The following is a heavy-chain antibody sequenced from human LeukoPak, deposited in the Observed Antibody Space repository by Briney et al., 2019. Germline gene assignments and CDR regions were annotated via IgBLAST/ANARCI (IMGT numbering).Heavy chain of an antibody. J-gene: IGHJ4*02. CDR3: ARQTGSGLFILP. CDR2: IYYSGNT. V-gene: IGHV4-39*01. CDR1: GGSISSSNSY. D-gene: IGHD3/OR15-3a*01. Sequence: PSETLSLTCTVSGGSISSSNSYWGWIRQPPGKGPEWIGSIYYSGNTYYNASLKSQVSISIDTSKNQFSLRLTSVTAADTAVYYCARQTGSGLFILPGGQGTLVTVSS.